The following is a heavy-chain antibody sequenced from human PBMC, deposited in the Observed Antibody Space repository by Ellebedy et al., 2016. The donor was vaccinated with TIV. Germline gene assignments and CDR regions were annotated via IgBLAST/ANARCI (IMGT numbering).Heavy chain of an antibody. Sequence: GESLKISCAAPGFTFSNYAMAWVRQAPGKGLEWVSAIGPRSEYKFYADSVKGRITISRDNSENTLFLQMHSLRGEDTAVYYCAKELVSRDSLSLDYWGQGVLVTVSS. V-gene: IGHV3-23*01. CDR1: GFTFSNYA. CDR3: AKELVSRDSLSLDY. CDR2: IGPRSEYK. J-gene: IGHJ4*02. D-gene: IGHD3-9*01.